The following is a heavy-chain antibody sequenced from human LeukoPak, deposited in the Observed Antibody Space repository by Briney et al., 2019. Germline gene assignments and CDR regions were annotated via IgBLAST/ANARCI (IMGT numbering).Heavy chain of an antibody. Sequence: GGSLRLSCAASGFTSSSYGMHWVRQAPVKGLEWVAVISDDGSNKNYADSVKGRFTISRDNSKNTLYLQMNSLRAEDTAVYYCAKGRGYSSGWYYFDYWGQGTLVTVSS. CDR1: GFTSSSYG. CDR3: AKGRGYSSGWYYFDY. J-gene: IGHJ4*02. V-gene: IGHV3-30*18. CDR2: ISDDGSNK. D-gene: IGHD6-19*01.